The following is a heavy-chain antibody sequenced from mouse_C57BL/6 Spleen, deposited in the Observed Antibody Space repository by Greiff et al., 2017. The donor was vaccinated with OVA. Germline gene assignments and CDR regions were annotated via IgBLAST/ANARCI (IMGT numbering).Heavy chain of an antibody. D-gene: IGHD2-10*01. CDR2: IDPNSGGT. J-gene: IGHJ4*01. CDR1: GYTFTSYW. CDR3: ARAFYGNYGAMDY. Sequence: QVQLQQPGAELVKPGASVKLSCKASGYTFTSYWMHWVKQRPGRGLECIGRIDPNSGGTKYNEKFKSKATLTVDKPSSTAYMQLSSLTSEDSAVYYCARAFYGNYGAMDYWGQGTSVTVSS. V-gene: IGHV1-72*01.